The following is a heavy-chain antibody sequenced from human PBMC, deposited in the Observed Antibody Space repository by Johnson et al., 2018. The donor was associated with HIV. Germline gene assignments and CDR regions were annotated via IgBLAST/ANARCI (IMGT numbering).Heavy chain of an antibody. D-gene: IGHD2-21*01. Sequence: MLLVESGGGLVQPGGSLRLSCAASGFTVSSNYMNWVRQAPGKGLEWVSVIYSGDNTFHADSVKGRFIISRDNSKNTLYLQMNSLRAEDTAVYYCAKAARVIVVVIANGGDAFDIWGQGTMVTVSS. J-gene: IGHJ3*02. V-gene: IGHV3-66*01. CDR3: AKAARVIVVVIANGGDAFDI. CDR2: IYSGDNT. CDR1: GFTVSSNY.